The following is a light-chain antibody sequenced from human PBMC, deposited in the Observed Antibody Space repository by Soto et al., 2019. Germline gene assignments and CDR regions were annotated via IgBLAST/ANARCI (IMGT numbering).Light chain of an antibody. Sequence: DIQMTQSPSSLSASVGDRVTITCRASQSISSYLAWYQQKPGKAPKLLIYAASTLQSGVPSRFSGSGSGTEFTLIISGLQPDDSATYYCQQYTNTNNPWMFGQGTKVDIK. V-gene: IGKV1-9*01. CDR3: QQYTNTNNPWM. CDR1: QSISSY. CDR2: AAS. J-gene: IGKJ1*01.